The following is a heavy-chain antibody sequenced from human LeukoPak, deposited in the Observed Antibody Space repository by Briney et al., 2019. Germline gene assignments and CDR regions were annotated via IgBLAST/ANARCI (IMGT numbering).Heavy chain of an antibody. CDR1: GGSFSGYY. J-gene: IGHJ4*02. CDR3: ARGFGVADLVH. V-gene: IGHV4-34*01. D-gene: IGHD3-3*01. Sequence: SETLSLTCAVYGGSFSGYYWSWTRQPPGKGLEWIGEINHSGSTNYNPSLKSRVTISVDTSKNQFSLKLSSVTAADTAVYYCARGFGVADLVHWGQGTLVTVSS. CDR2: INHSGST.